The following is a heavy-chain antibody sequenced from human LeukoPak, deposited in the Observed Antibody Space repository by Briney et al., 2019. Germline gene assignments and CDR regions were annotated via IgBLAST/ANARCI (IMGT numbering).Heavy chain of an antibody. Sequence: PGGSLRLSCAASGFTFSSYAMSWVRQAPGMGLAWVSAISGSGGSTYYADSVKGRFTISRDTSKNTLYLQMNSLRAEDTAVYYCARGRYYENSVYYYFDYWGQGALVTVSS. D-gene: IGHD3-22*01. CDR3: ARGRYYENSVYYYFDY. CDR1: GFTFSSYA. J-gene: IGHJ4*02. V-gene: IGHV3-23*01. CDR2: ISGSGGST.